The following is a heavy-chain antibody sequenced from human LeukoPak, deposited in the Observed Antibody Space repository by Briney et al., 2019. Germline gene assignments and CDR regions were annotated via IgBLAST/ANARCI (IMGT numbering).Heavy chain of an antibody. V-gene: IGHV4-59*01. CDR2: IYYSGST. J-gene: IGHJ5*02. Sequence: SETLSLTCTVSGGSISSYYWSWIRQPPGKGLEWIGYIYYSGSTNYKPSLKSRVTISVDTSKNQFSLKLSSVTAADTAVYYCARDRWYYDFWSDQGWFDPWGQGTLVTVSS. CDR1: GGSISSYY. CDR3: ARDRWYYDFWSDQGWFDP. D-gene: IGHD3-3*01.